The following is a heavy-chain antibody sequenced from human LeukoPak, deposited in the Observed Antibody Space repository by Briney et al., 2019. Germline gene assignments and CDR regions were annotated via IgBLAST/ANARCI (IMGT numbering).Heavy chain of an antibody. V-gene: IGHV3-23*01. CDR2: ISGSGGST. Sequence: GGSLRLSCAASGFAFSSYAMSWVRQAPGKGLEWVSAISGSGGSTYYADSVKGRFTISRDNSKNTLYLQMNSLRAEDTAVYYCAKGYSNYVSNWFDPWGQGTLVTVSS. J-gene: IGHJ5*02. CDR1: GFAFSSYA. D-gene: IGHD4-4*01. CDR3: AKGYSNYVSNWFDP.